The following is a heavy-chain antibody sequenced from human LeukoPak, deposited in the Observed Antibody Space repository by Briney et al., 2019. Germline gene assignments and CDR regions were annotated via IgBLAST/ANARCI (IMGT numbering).Heavy chain of an antibody. J-gene: IGHJ4*02. CDR1: GFTFSSYA. CDR3: ARDLEGQLVLGLDY. Sequence: GGSLRLSCAASGFTFSSYAMHWVRQAPGKGLEWVAVISYDGSNKYYADSVKGRFTISRDNSKNTLYPQMNSLRAEDTAVYYCARDLEGQLVLGLDYWGQGTLVTVSS. V-gene: IGHV3-30-3*01. CDR2: ISYDGSNK. D-gene: IGHD6-6*01.